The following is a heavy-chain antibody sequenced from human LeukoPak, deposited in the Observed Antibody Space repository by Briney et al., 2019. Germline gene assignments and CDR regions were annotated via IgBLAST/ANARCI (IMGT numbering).Heavy chain of an antibody. CDR2: MKSNSGNT. CDR3: ARGQDSSSWYRWFDP. D-gene: IGHD6-13*01. Sequence: ASVTLSFTSSAYTFTIYDINLVRQATGQGQEWMGCMKSNSGNTGYAQKFQGRVTMTRNTSIRTAYMELSSLRSEDTAVYYCARGQDSSSWYRWFDPWGQGTLVTVSS. CDR1: AYTFTIYD. V-gene: IGHV1-8*01. J-gene: IGHJ5*02.